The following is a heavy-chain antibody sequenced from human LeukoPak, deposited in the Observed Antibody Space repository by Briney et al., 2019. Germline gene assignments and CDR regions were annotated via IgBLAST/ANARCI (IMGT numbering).Heavy chain of an antibody. CDR3: AKAPRPWVGGATGSRYYFHY. V-gene: IGHV3-23*01. D-gene: IGHD1-26*01. CDR2: ISGSGGST. Sequence: PGGSLRLSCAASGFTFSSYAMSWVRQAPGEGLEWVSAISGSGGSTYYADSVKGRFTISRDNSKNTLYLQMNSLRAEDTAVYYCAKAPRPWVGGATGSRYYFHYWGQGTLVTVSS. CDR1: GFTFSSYA. J-gene: IGHJ4*02.